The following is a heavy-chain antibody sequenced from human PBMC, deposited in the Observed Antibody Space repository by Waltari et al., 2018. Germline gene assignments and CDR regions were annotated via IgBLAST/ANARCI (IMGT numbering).Heavy chain of an antibody. J-gene: IGHJ4*02. V-gene: IGHV3-74*01. CDR3: AXXLGGPGY. D-gene: IGHD3-16*01. Sequence: EVQLVESGGGLXQPGGSLRLSXAASGXTFGNDWMYWVRQAPGKGLGWVSRISKXGSITSYAXSVKXRFXISXXXAXNTLDLQXXXLRAXDTAVYYCAXXLGGPGYXGQGTLVTVXS. CDR1: GXTFGNDW. CDR2: ISKXGSIT.